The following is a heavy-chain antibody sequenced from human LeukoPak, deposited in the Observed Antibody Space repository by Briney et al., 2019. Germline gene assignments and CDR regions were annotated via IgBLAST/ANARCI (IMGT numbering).Heavy chain of an antibody. CDR1: GFTFSNAW. V-gene: IGHV3-15*01. J-gene: IGHJ5*02. CDR2: IKSKTDGGTT. Sequence: GGSLRLSCAASGFTFSNAWMSWVRQAPGKGLEWVGRIKSKTDGGTTDYAAPVKGRFTISRDDSKNTLYLQMNSLKTEDTAVYYCTTDDRLWYCSGGSCYRDPYNWFDPWGQGTLVTVSS. CDR3: TTDDRLWYCSGGSCYRDPYNWFDP. D-gene: IGHD2-15*01.